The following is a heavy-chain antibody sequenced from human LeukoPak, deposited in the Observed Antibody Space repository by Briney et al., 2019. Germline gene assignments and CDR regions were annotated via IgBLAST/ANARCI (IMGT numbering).Heavy chain of an antibody. CDR2: IYHSGST. V-gene: IGHV4-59*01. Sequence: PSETLSLTCTVSGGSISGYYWSWIRQPPGKGLEWIGYIYHSGSTNYNPSLKSRVTISVDTSKNQFSLRLTSVTAADTAVYYCARYKAAAGAGWFDPWGQGALVTVSS. J-gene: IGHJ5*02. CDR3: ARYKAAAGAGWFDP. D-gene: IGHD6-13*01. CDR1: GGSISGYY.